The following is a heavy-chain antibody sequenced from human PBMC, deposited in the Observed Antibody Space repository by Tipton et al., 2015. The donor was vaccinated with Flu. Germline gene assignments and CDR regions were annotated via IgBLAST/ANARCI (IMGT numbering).Heavy chain of an antibody. V-gene: IGHV4-38-2*02. CDR3: AGSMITFGGVIVTPFDP. CDR2: IYHSGST. Sequence: LRLSCTVSGGSISSYYWGWIRQPPGKGLEWIGSIYHSGSTYYNPSLKSRVTISVDTSKNQFSLKLSSVTAADTVVYYCAGSMITFGGVIVTPFDPWGQGTLVTVSS. CDR1: GGSISSYY. D-gene: IGHD3-16*02. J-gene: IGHJ5*02.